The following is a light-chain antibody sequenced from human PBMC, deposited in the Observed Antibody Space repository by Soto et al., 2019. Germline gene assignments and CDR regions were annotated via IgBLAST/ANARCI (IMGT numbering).Light chain of an antibody. V-gene: IGLV2-14*01. CDR3: SSFRSTTTL. Sequence: QSALTQPASVSGSPGQSITISCTGTSSDIGGYNYVSWYQQHPGKAPKLMIYEVSNRPSGVSNRFSGSKSGNTASLTISGLLAEDEADYYCSSFRSTTTLFGGGTKLTVL. J-gene: IGLJ2*01. CDR2: EVS. CDR1: SSDIGGYNY.